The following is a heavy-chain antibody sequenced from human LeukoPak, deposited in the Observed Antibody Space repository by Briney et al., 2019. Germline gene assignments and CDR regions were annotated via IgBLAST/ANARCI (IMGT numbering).Heavy chain of an antibody. J-gene: IGHJ6*02. V-gene: IGHV1-46*01. CDR3: ARTHSYSSSWAYYYYYGMDV. D-gene: IGHD6-13*01. CDR1: GYTFTSYY. CDR2: INPSGGST. Sequence: ASVKVSCKASGYTFTSYYMHWVRQAPGQGLEWMGIINPSGGSTSYAQKFQGRVTMTRDTSTSTVYMELSSLRSEDTAVYYCARTHSYSSSWAYYYYYGMDVWGQGTTVTVSS.